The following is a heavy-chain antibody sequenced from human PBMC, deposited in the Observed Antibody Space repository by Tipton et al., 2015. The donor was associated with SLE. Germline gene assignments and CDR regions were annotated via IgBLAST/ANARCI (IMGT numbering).Heavy chain of an antibody. V-gene: IGHV4-59*01. CDR3: ARGPPRLVWYYFDF. D-gene: IGHD3-16*01. CDR1: GGSISSYY. CDR2: IYYNGKT. J-gene: IGHJ4*02. Sequence: GLVKPSETLSLTCSVSGGSISSYYWSWIRQPPAKGLEWIGFIYYNGKTNYNSSLKSRVTISVDTSKSQFSLKLRSVTAADTAVYYCARGPPRLVWYYFDFWGQVTLVTVSS.